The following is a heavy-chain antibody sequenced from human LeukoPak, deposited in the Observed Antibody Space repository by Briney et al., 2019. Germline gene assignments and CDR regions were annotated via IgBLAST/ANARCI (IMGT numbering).Heavy chain of an antibody. CDR1: GDYW. D-gene: IGHD1-26*01. J-gene: IGHJ4*02. CDR3: AREGSFSGIYALQY. CDR2: MNTDGTNT. Sequence: GGSLRLSCAASGDYWMHWVRQAPGKGLVWGSRMNTDGTNTAYADSVKGRFTISRDNARNTLYLQMNSLRAEDTAVYYCAREGSFSGIYALQYWGQGTVVTVSS. V-gene: IGHV3-74*01.